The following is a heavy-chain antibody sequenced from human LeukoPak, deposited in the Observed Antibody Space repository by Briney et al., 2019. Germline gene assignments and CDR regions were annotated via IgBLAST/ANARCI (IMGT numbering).Heavy chain of an antibody. D-gene: IGHD6-19*01. CDR1: GSTFSSYS. CDR2: IISSSSYI. CDR3: ARDPSGWYFVDY. Sequence: GGSLRLSCAASGSTFSSYSMNWVRQAPGNGLEWVSSIISSSSYIYYADSVKGRFTIPRDNAKNSLYLQMNSLRAEDTAVYYCARDPSGWYFVDYWGQGTLVTVSS. J-gene: IGHJ4*02. V-gene: IGHV3-21*01.